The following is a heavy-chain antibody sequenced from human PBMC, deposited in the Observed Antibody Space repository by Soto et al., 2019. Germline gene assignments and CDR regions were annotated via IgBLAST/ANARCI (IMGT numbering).Heavy chain of an antibody. CDR2: LDGAGGST. J-gene: IGHJ6*02. V-gene: IGHV3-23*01. Sequence: LRLSCLASGFTFSDFAMTWVRHVPGRGLEWVASLDGAGGSTYYAESVRGRFSISRDNSQNTLFLQMKRLTVDDTAIYYCAAPRDEYGSGVSWFTYGMDIWGQGTTVTSP. CDR3: AAPRDEYGSGVSWFTYGMDI. CDR1: GFTFSDFA. D-gene: IGHD3-10*01.